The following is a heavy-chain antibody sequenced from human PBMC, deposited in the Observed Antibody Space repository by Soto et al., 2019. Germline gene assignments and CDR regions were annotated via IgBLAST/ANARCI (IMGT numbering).Heavy chain of an antibody. CDR3: ARKGVAFDY. V-gene: IGHV3-48*02. CDR1: GFTFSSYS. CDR2: ISTTSSSI. Sequence: LRLSCAASGFTFSSYSMNWVRQAPGKGLEWISYISTTSSSIYYADSVKGRFTISRDNAKNSLFLQMNSLRDEDTAVYYCARKGVAFDYWGQGTLVTVSS. J-gene: IGHJ4*02. D-gene: IGHD3-3*01.